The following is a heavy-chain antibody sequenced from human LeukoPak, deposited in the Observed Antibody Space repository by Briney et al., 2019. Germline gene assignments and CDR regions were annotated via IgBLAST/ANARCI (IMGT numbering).Heavy chain of an antibody. V-gene: IGHV3-30*04. Sequence: PGRSLRLSCAASGFTFSSYAMHWVRQAPGKGLEWVAVISYDGSNKYYADSVKGRFTISRDNSKNTLYLQMNSPRAEDTAVYYCARDPDIVATGDYWGQGTLVTVSS. CDR1: GFTFSSYA. CDR3: ARDPDIVATGDY. D-gene: IGHD5-12*01. CDR2: ISYDGSNK. J-gene: IGHJ4*02.